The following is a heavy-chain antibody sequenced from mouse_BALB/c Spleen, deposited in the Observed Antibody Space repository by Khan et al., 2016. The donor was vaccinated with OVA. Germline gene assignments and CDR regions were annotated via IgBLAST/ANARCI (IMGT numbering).Heavy chain of an antibody. J-gene: IGHJ4*01. CDR2: IWSDGST. CDR3: ARQPYYHYYVMDY. V-gene: IGHV2-6-1*01. CDR1: GFSLTNYG. Sequence: QVQLKESGPGLVAPSQSLSITCTISGFSLTNYGVHWVRLPPGKGLEWLVVIWSDGSTTYNSALKSRLSISKDNSKSQVFLKMNSLQTDDTAMYYCARQPYYHYYVMDYWCQGTSVTVSS. D-gene: IGHD2-10*01.